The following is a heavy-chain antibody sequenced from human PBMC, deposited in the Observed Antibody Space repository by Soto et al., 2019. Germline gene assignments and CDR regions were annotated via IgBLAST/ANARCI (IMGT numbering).Heavy chain of an antibody. CDR3: ARISRATSYDFWSGQSPYYYYYGMDV. V-gene: IGHV4-34*01. D-gene: IGHD3-3*01. Sequence: PEETLSLTCAVYGGSFSGYYWSWIRQPPGKGLEWIGEINHSGSTNYNPSLKSRVTISVDTSKNQFSLKLSSVTAADTAVYYCARISRATSYDFWSGQSPYYYYYGMDVWGQGTTVTVSS. CDR2: INHSGST. J-gene: IGHJ6*02. CDR1: GGSFSGYY.